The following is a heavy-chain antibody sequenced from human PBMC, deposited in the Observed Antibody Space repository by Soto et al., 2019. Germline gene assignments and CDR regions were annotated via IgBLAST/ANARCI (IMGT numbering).Heavy chain of an antibody. J-gene: IGHJ6*03. CDR3: ARDPNWSGYRPIYYYYMDV. CDR1: GYTFTSYG. D-gene: IGHD3-3*01. V-gene: IGHV1-18*01. Sequence: GASVKVSCKASGYTFTSYGISWVRQAPGQGLEWMGWISAYNGNTNYAQKLQGRVTMTTDTSTSTAYMELRSLRSDDTAVYYCARDPNWSGYRPIYYYYMDVWGKGTTVTVSS. CDR2: ISAYNGNT.